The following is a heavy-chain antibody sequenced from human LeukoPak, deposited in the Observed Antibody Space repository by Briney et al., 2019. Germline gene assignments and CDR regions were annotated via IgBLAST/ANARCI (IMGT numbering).Heavy chain of an antibody. CDR1: GFTFSSYA. J-gene: IGHJ3*02. D-gene: IGHD1-26*01. CDR3: ARVTSVGATPPDAFDI. Sequence: GRTLSPSRAVSGFTFSSYAMHWVPQASGKGLEYGLANRSNGGSTSYAKSVRGRFPISRDNSKNRLYLQMGSLRSQDMAVYVFARVTSVGATPPDAFDIWGQGKMVTVSS. CDR2: NRSNGGST. V-gene: IGHV3-64*01.